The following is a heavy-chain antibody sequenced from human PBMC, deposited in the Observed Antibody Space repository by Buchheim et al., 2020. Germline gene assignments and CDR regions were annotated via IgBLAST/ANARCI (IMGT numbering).Heavy chain of an antibody. Sequence: QVQLVESGGGVVQPGRSLRLSCAASGFAFSSFGMHWVRQAPGKGLEWVAVIFYDGSKKYYADSVKGRFTISRDNSKNTLYLLMNSLRAEDTAVDYCAKEPGWLQRRPNCFDPWGQGTL. CDR3: AKEPGWLQRRPNCFDP. CDR2: IFYDGSKK. CDR1: GFAFSSFG. V-gene: IGHV3-30*18. D-gene: IGHD1-1*01. J-gene: IGHJ5*02.